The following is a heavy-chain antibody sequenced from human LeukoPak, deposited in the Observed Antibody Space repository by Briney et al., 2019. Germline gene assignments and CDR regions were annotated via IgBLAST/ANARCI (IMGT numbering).Heavy chain of an antibody. CDR1: GFTFSSYS. Sequence: GGSLRLSCAASGFTFSSYSMHWVRQAPGKGLEWVAFIRYDGSNKYYADSVKGRFTISRDNSKNTLYLQMNSLRAEDTAVYYCAKQAISSSLYYFDYWGQGTLVTVSS. J-gene: IGHJ4*02. D-gene: IGHD6-13*01. V-gene: IGHV3-30*02. CDR3: AKQAISSSLYYFDY. CDR2: IRYDGSNK.